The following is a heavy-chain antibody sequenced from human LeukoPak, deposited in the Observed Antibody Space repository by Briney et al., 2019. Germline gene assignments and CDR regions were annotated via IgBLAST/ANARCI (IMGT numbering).Heavy chain of an antibody. CDR2: INHSGST. CDR3: ARHPQVWSGYPYYYYYYYMDV. J-gene: IGHJ6*03. Sequence: SETLSLTCAVYGGSFSGYYWSWIRQPPGKGLEWIGEINHSGSTNYNPSLKSRVTISVDTSKNQFSLKLSSVTAADTAVYYCARHPQVWSGYPYYYYYYYMDVWGKGTTVTVSS. V-gene: IGHV4-34*01. D-gene: IGHD3-3*01. CDR1: GGSFSGYY.